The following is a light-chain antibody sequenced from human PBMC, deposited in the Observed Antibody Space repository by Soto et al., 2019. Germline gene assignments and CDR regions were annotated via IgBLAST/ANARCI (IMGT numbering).Light chain of an antibody. CDR2: EVS. CDR1: NSDVCSYDY. J-gene: IGLJ1*01. V-gene: IGLV2-14*03. Sequence: QSVLTQPASVSGSPGQSITISCTGTNSDVCSYDYVSWYQQHPDKAPKLMIYEVSYRPSGVSNRFSGSKSFNTATLSISGLQAEDEADYYCSSYTTSSTRVFGTGTKVTVL. CDR3: SSYTTSSTRV.